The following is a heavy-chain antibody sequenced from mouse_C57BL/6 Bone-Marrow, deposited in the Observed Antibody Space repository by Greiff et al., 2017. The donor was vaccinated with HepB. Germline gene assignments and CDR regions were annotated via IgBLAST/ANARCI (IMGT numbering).Heavy chain of an antibody. CDR3: ARDYYGSSLYYAMDY. CDR1: GFTFSSYA. Sequence: EVQLVESGGGLVKPGGSLKLSCAASGFTFSSYAMSWVRQTPEKRLEWVATISDGGGYTYYTDNVKGRFTISRDNAKNNLYLQLSHLTSEDTAMYYCARDYYGSSLYYAMDYWGQGTSVTVSS. CDR2: ISDGGGYT. J-gene: IGHJ4*01. V-gene: IGHV5-4*01. D-gene: IGHD1-1*01.